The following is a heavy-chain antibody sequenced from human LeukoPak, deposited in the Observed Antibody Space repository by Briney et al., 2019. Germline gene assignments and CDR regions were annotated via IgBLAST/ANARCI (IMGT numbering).Heavy chain of an antibody. V-gene: IGHV3-30*18. CDR3: AKDLRPYSSGWYCGDY. CDR2: ISYEGSNK. J-gene: IGHJ4*02. D-gene: IGHD6-19*01. CDR1: GFTFSSHC. Sequence: NPGRSLRLSCAASGFTFSSHCMHWVRQAPSKGLEWVAVISYEGSNKYHADSVKGRFTISRDNSKTTLYLQMNSMRAEDTAVYYCAKDLRPYSSGWYCGDYWGQGTLVTVSS.